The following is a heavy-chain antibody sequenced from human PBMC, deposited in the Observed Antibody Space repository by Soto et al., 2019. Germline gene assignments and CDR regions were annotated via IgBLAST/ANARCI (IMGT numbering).Heavy chain of an antibody. J-gene: IGHJ6*02. V-gene: IGHV3-23*01. CDR2: ISGSGGST. D-gene: IGHD4-4*01. Sequence: GGSLRLCCAASGFTFSSYAMSWVRQAPGKGLEWVSAISGSGGSTCYADSVKGRFTISRDNSKNTLYLQMNSLRAEDTAVYYCAKDYSNYYYYYGMDVWGQGTTVTVSS. CDR3: AKDYSNYYYYYGMDV. CDR1: GFTFSSYA.